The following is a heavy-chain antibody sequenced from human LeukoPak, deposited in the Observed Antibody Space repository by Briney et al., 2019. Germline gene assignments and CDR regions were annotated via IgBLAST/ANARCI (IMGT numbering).Heavy chain of an antibody. V-gene: IGHV4-4*07. CDR3: ARGRNDFWSGDWFDS. D-gene: IGHD3-3*01. Sequence: SETLSLTCTVSGGSIRSDSWSWIRQPAGKGLEWIGRIYSSGSTNYSPFLKTRVTMSVDMSTSQFSLNLTSVTAADTAVYYCARGRNDFWSGDWFDSRGQGTLVTVSS. J-gene: IGHJ5*01. CDR2: IYSSGST. CDR1: GGSIRSDS.